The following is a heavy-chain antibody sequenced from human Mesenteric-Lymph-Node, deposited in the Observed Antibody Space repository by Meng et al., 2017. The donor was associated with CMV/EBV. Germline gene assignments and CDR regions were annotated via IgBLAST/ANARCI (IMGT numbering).Heavy chain of an antibody. CDR1: GLTFSTYG. CDR2: ISSSGSTI. D-gene: IGHD2-2*01. J-gene: IGHJ3*02. V-gene: IGHV3-48*04. CDR3: AKGGYCSSTSCYPSLAAFDI. Sequence: GGSLRLSCSASGLTFSTYGMHWVRQAPGKGLEWVSYISSSGSTIYYADSVKGRFTISRDNAKNSLYLQMNSLRAEDTAVYYCAKGGYCSSTSCYPSLAAFDIWGQGTMVTVSS.